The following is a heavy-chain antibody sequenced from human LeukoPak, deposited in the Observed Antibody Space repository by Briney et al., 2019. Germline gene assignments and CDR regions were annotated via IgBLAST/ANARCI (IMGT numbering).Heavy chain of an antibody. CDR1: GCTFSSYS. Sequence: GGSLRLSCAASGCTFSSYSMNWVRQAPGQGQEWVSSISSSSSYIYYADSVKGRFTISRDNAKNSLYLQMNSLRAEDTAVYYCARGTWELIDYWGQGTLVTVSS. J-gene: IGHJ4*02. CDR2: ISSSSSYI. CDR3: ARGTWELIDY. D-gene: IGHD1-26*01. V-gene: IGHV3-21*01.